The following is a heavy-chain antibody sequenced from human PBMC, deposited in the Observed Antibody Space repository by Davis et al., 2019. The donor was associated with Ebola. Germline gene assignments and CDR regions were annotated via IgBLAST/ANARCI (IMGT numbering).Heavy chain of an antibody. CDR3: ARARSGYWEYNWFDP. D-gene: IGHD3-3*01. J-gene: IGHJ5*02. V-gene: IGHV1-18*01. CDR2: ISAYHGNT. CDR1: RYTFTSYS. Sequence: ASVPVSCKASRYTFTSYSMHWVRQAPGPGLEWMGWISAYHGNTNYAQKPQGRVTMTTDTSTSTAYMDLRSLRSDDTAVYYCARARSGYWEYNWFDPWGQGTLVTVSS.